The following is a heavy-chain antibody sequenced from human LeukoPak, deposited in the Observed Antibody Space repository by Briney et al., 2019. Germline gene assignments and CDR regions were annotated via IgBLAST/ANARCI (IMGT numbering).Heavy chain of an antibody. D-gene: IGHD3-10*01. V-gene: IGHV4-59*12. J-gene: IGHJ4*02. Sequence: PSETLSLTCTVSGGSISSYYWSWIRQPPGKGLEWIGYIYYSGSTNYNPSLKSRVTISVDTSKNQFSLKLSSVTAADTAMYYCARDYPGTRGVYWGQGTLVTVSS. CDR3: ARDYPGTRGVY. CDR2: IYYSGST. CDR1: GGSISSYY.